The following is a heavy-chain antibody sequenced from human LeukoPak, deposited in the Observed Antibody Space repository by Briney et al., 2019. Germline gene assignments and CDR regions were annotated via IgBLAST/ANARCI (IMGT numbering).Heavy chain of an antibody. CDR1: GYTFTGYY. V-gene: IGHV1-3*01. CDR2: INAGNGNT. CDR3: ARGESYGDYPIDY. J-gene: IGHJ4*02. D-gene: IGHD4-17*01. Sequence: ASVKVSCKASGYTFTGYYMHWVRQAPGQGLEWMGWINAGNGNTKYSQKFQGRVTITRDTSASTAYMELSSLRSEDTAVYYCARGESYGDYPIDYWGQGTLVTVSS.